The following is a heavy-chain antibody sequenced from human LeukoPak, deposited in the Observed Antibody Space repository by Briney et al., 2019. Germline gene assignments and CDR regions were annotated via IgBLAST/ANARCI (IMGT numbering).Heavy chain of an antibody. J-gene: IGHJ4*02. CDR1: GFTFSSYS. V-gene: IGHV3-21*01. Sequence: GGSLSLSCAASGFTFSSYSMNWVRQAPGKGLEWVSSISSSSNYIYYGDSVKGRFTISRDNAKNSLFLQMNSLRAEDTAVYYCARDNGYSYGYVDYWGQGTLVTVSS. D-gene: IGHD5-18*01. CDR2: ISSSSNYI. CDR3: ARDNGYSYGYVDY.